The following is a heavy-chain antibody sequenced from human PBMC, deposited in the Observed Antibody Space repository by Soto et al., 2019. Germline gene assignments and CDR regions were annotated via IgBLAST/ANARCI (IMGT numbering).Heavy chain of an antibody. J-gene: IGHJ5*02. V-gene: IGHV5-51*01. D-gene: IGHD6-19*01. CDR3: AKTGSGNRAWFDP. CDR2: IYPGDSDT. Sequence: PGESLKISCTGSGYSFTSYWTGWVRQMPGKGLEWMGIIYPGDSDTRYSPSFQGQVTISADKSISTAYLQWSSLKASDTAMYYCAKTGSGNRAWFDPWGQGTLVTVSS. CDR1: GYSFTSYW.